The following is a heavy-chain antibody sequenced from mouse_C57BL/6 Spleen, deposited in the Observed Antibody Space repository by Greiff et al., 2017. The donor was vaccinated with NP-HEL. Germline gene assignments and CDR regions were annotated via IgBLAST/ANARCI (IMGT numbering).Heavy chain of an antibody. Sequence: EVQLVESGGGLVKPGGSLKLSCAASGFTFSSYAMSWVRQTPEKRLEWVATISDGGSYTYYPDNVKGRFTISRDNAKNNLYLQMSHLKSEDTAMYYCARGGDRDFDYWGQGTTLTVSS. CDR1: GFTFSSYA. J-gene: IGHJ2*01. CDR3: ARGGDRDFDY. D-gene: IGHD3-3*01. CDR2: ISDGGSYT. V-gene: IGHV5-4*01.